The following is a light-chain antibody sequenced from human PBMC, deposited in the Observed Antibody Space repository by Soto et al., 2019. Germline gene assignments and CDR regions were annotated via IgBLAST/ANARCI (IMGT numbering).Light chain of an antibody. V-gene: IGLV1-40*01. CDR1: SSNIGARHD. CDR3: QSYDSILSGVV. CDR2: GDT. J-gene: IGLJ2*01. Sequence: QSVLTQPPSVSGAPGQRVTISCTGSSSNIGARHDVHWYQQLPGTAPKLLVYGDTNRPSGVPDRFSGSKSGTSASLAITGLQAEDEAAYYCQSYDSILSGVVFGGGTTLTVL.